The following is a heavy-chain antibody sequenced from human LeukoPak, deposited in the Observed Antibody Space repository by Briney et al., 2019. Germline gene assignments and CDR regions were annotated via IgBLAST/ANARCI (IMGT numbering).Heavy chain of an antibody. J-gene: IGHJ4*02. CDR1: GFTFSSYA. CDR3: AKDAETWEFLG. CDR2: ISYDGSNK. Sequence: PGGSLRLSCAASGFTFSSYAMHWVRQAPGKGLEWVAVISYDGSNKYYADSVKGRFTISRDNSKNTLYLQMNSLRAEDTAVYYCAKDAETWEFLGWGQGTLVTVSS. D-gene: IGHD1-26*01. V-gene: IGHV3-30-3*01.